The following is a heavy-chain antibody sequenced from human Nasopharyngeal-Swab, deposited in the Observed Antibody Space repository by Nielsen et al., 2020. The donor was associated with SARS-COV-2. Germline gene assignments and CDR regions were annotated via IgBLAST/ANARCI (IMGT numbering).Heavy chain of an antibody. Sequence: GESLKISCKGSGYIFTSYWTGWVRQMPGKGLEWMGIIYPADSDSRYSLSFQGQVSISVDKSISTAYLQWNTLKASDTAIYYCVRRAFSASYCYFDYWGPGTLVTVSS. CDR1: GYIFTSYW. CDR2: IYPADSDS. D-gene: IGHD1-26*01. J-gene: IGHJ4*02. CDR3: VRRAFSASYCYFDY. V-gene: IGHV5-51*01.